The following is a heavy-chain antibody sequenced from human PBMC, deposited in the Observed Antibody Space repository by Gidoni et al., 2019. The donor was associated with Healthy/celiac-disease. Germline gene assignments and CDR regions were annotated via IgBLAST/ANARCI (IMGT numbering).Heavy chain of an antibody. J-gene: IGHJ4*02. CDR3: ATFEATQTQYYYDSSGYSLDY. D-gene: IGHD3-22*01. V-gene: IGHV1-24*01. Sequence: VELVQSVAGVKKHAASVKVSCKVSGYTHTELSMHQVRQAPGKGLAWRGGFDPEDGETSYAQKFQGRVTMTEDTSTDTAYMELSSLRSEDTAVYYCATFEATQTQYYYDSSGYSLDYWGQGTLVTVSS. CDR2: FDPEDGET. CDR1: GYTHTELS.